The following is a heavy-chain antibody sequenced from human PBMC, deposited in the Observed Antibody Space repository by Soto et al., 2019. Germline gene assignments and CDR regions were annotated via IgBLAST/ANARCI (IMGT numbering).Heavy chain of an antibody. CDR1: GFTFSSYS. J-gene: IGHJ6*02. CDR2: IGSSSNT. V-gene: IGHV3-21*01. D-gene: IGHD1-26*01. Sequence: EVQLVESGGGLVKPGGSLRLSCAASGFTFSSYSMNWVRQAPGKGLEWVSSIGSSSNTYYADSVKGRFTISRDNAKNSLDLEMNSLRAEYTAVYYCARPISGNYYYYYGMDIWGQGTTVTVSS. CDR3: ARPISGNYYYYYGMDI.